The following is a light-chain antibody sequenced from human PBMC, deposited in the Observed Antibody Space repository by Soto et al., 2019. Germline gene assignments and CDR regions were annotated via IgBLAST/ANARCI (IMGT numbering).Light chain of an antibody. J-gene: IGLJ1*01. CDR1: SSHVGGYNY. V-gene: IGLV2-14*03. CDR2: DVS. Sequence: QSALTQPASVSGSPGQSITISCTGTSSHVGGYNYVSWYQHYPDKAPKVMIYDVSNRPTGVSNRFSGSKSGNTAALTISGLQAEDEAGYYCISYTSSSTLVFGTGTKLTVL. CDR3: ISYTSSSTLV.